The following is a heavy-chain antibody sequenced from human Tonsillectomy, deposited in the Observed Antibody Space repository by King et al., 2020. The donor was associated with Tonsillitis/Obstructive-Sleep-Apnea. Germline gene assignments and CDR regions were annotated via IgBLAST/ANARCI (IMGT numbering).Heavy chain of an antibody. CDR2: ISSSGSTT. J-gene: IGHJ4*02. Sequence: VQLVESGGGLVQPGGSLRLSCAASGFTFSSFEMNWVRQAPGKGLEWVSYISSSGSTTFYADSVKGRFTISRDNAKNSLFLQMNSLRAEDTAVYFCASGYNWNYGFDYGGQGTLVTVSS. CDR1: GFTFSSFE. D-gene: IGHD1-7*01. CDR3: ASGYNWNYGFDY. V-gene: IGHV3-48*03.